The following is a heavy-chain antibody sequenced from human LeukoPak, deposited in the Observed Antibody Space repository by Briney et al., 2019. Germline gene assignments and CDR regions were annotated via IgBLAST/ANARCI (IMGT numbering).Heavy chain of an antibody. Sequence: PGGSLRLSCAASGFTFDDYAMHWVRQARGGGLEWVSGISWNSGSIGYADSVKGRFTISRDNAKNSLYLQMNSLRAEDTALYYCAKDPRPDYYGSGSYYPYYFDYWGQGTLVTVSS. J-gene: IGHJ4*02. CDR3: AKDPRPDYYGSGSYYPYYFDY. D-gene: IGHD3-10*01. CDR2: ISWNSGSI. CDR1: GFTFDDYA. V-gene: IGHV3-9*01.